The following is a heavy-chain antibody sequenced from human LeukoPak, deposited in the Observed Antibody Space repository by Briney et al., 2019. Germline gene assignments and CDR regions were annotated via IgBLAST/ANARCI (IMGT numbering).Heavy chain of an antibody. J-gene: IGHJ6*02. V-gene: IGHV3-30*18. D-gene: IGHD2-2*01. CDR3: AKDLQGYCTSSSCYYYGLDV. CDR1: GFTFGSYG. CDR2: ISDDGSNK. Sequence: GGSLRLSCEASGFTFGSYGMHWVRQAPGKGLEWVAVISDDGSNKYYADSVKGRSTLSRDNSKNTLYLQMNSLRAEDTAVYYCAKDLQGYCTSSSCYYYGLDVWGQGTTVTVSS.